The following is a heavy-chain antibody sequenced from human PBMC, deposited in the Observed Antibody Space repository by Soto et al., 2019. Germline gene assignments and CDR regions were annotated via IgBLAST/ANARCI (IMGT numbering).Heavy chain of an antibody. J-gene: IGHJ4*01. CDR3: ARHFVAVVIKGWGY. D-gene: IGHD3-22*01. CDR2: TYYNGNA. V-gene: IGHV4-39*01. Sequence: SETLSLTCTVHSPSIDRTNFYWDWIRQPPGKGLECIGTTYYNGNAYYNPSLKCRVTMSVDTSKNQFSLKLISVTAADTAVYYCARHFVAVVIKGWGYW. CDR1: SPSIDRTNFY.